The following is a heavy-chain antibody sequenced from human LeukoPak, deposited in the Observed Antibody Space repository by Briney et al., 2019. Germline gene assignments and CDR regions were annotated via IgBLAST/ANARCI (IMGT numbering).Heavy chain of an antibody. CDR2: ISGSGSST. J-gene: IGHJ5*02. Sequence: PGGSLRLFCAASGFTFSSYAMSWVRQAPGKGLEWVSGISGSGSSTYYADSVKGRFTISRDNSKNTLYLQMNSLRAEDTAVYYCAKVISYTVTNPFDPWGQGTLVTVSS. CDR1: GFTFSSYA. V-gene: IGHV3-23*01. D-gene: IGHD4-17*01. CDR3: AKVISYTVTNPFDP.